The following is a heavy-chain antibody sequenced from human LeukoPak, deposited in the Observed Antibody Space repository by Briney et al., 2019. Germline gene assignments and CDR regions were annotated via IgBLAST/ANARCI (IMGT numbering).Heavy chain of an antibody. CDR1: GYTFTSYD. V-gene: IGHV1-8*03. CDR3: ARGVRIAVAGYIDY. D-gene: IGHD6-19*01. J-gene: IGHJ4*02. Sequence: ASVKVSCKASGYTFTSYDINWVRQATGQGLEWMGWMNPNSGNTGYAQKFQGRVTITRNTSISTAYMELSSLRAEDTAVYYCARGVRIAVAGYIDYWGQGTLVTVSS. CDR2: MNPNSGNT.